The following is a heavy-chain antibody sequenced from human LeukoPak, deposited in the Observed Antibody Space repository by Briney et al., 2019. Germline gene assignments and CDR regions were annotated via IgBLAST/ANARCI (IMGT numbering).Heavy chain of an antibody. CDR3: ARYPVGALLAAAGIFSPYDAFDI. Sequence: PSETLSLTCTVSGGSSSSYYWSWIRQPPGKGLEWIGYIYYSGSTNYNPSLKSRVTISVDTSKNQFSLKLSSVTAADTAVYYCARYPVGALLAAAGIFSPYDAFDIWGQGTMVTVSS. J-gene: IGHJ3*02. CDR1: GGSSSSYY. CDR2: IYYSGST. V-gene: IGHV4-59*08. D-gene: IGHD6-13*01.